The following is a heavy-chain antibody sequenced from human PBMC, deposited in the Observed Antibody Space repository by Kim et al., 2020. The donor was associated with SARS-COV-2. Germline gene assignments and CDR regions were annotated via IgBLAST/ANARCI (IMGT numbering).Heavy chain of an antibody. D-gene: IGHD3-3*01. V-gene: IGHV3-7*03. J-gene: IGHJ5*02. CDR2: IKQDGSEK. CDR3: ARADSHYDFWSGYLGRGWFDP. CDR1: GFTFSSYW. Sequence: GGSLRLSCAASGFTFSSYWMSWVRQAPGKGLEWVANIKQDGSEKYYVDSVKGRFTISRDNAKNSLYLQMNSLRAEDTAVYYCARADSHYDFWSGYLGRGWFDPWGQGTLVTVSS.